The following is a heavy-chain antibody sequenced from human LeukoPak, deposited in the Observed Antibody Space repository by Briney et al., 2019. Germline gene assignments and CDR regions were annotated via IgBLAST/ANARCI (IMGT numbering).Heavy chain of an antibody. V-gene: IGHV4-59*01. Sequence: SETLSLTCTVSGGSISSYYWSWIRQPPGKGLEWLGYIYYSGSTNYNPSLKSRVTISVDTSKNQFSLKLSSVTAANTAVYYCARDSILGIGYWGQGTLVTVSS. D-gene: IGHD7-27*01. CDR2: IYYSGST. CDR3: ARDSILGIGY. J-gene: IGHJ4*02. CDR1: GGSISSYY.